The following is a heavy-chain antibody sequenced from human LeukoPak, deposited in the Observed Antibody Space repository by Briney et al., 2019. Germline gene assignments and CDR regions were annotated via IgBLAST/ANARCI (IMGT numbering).Heavy chain of an antibody. J-gene: IGHJ4*02. V-gene: IGHV3-7*01. Sequence: GGSLRLSYAASGFIFSTYWMTWVRQAPGKGLEWVANIKQDGGQIYYVDSVKGRFTISRDNARKELYLQMNSLRAEDTAVYYCVIDRGARWGQGTLVTVSS. CDR2: IKQDGGQI. CDR3: VIDRGAR. CDR1: GFIFSTYW.